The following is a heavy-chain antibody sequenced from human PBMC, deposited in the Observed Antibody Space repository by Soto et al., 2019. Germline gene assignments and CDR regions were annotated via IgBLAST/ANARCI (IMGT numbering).Heavy chain of an antibody. CDR1: GGSISGSY. V-gene: IGHV4-59*01. CDR2: VYYTGST. CDR3: ERSVAVRGAHLDY. J-gene: IGHJ4*02. Sequence: SETLSLTCSVSGGSISGSYWSWIRQSPGKGLEWLGYVYYTGSTNYSPSLRSRVSISVDTSKNEFSLRLSSVTAADTAVYFCERSVAVRGAHLDYWGQGRHVTVYS. D-gene: IGHD6-6*01.